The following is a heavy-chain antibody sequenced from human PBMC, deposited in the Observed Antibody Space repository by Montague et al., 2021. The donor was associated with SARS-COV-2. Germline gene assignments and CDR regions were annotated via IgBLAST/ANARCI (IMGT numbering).Heavy chain of an antibody. CDR3: ARESSGCFFRRCSRYGMDV. V-gene: IGHV4-4*02. Sequence: SETLSLTCAVSGGSISSSNWWSWVRQPPGKGLEWIGEIYHSGSTXXNPXXXSRVTISVDKSKNQFSLKLSSVTAAATAVYYCARESSGCFFRRCSRYGMDVWGQGTTVTVSS. CDR1: GGSISSSNW. D-gene: IGHD6-19*01. CDR2: IYHSGST. J-gene: IGHJ6*02.